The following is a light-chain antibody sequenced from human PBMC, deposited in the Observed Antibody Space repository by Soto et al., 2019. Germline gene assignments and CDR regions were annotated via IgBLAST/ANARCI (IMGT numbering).Light chain of an antibody. J-gene: IGLJ2*01. Sequence: QSVLTQPASVSGSPGQSITISCTGTSSDVGGYNYVSWYQHHPGKAPKLMIYEVSNRPSGVSNRFSGSKSGNTASLTISGLQAEDDAYYYCTSYTSSNPVVFGGGTKLTVL. CDR1: SSDVGGYNY. CDR2: EVS. CDR3: TSYTSSNPVV. V-gene: IGLV2-14*01.